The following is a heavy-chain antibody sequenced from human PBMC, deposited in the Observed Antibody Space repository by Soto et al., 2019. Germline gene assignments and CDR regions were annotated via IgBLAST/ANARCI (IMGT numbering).Heavy chain of an antibody. CDR1: GYTFTSYG. CDR3: ARGQWVDYYYGMDV. Sequence: QVQLVQSGAEVKKPGASVKVSCKASGYTFTSYGITWVRQAPGQGLEWMGWISPYNSNTKYAQKFQARVTMTTDTSTSTAYMELSSLRSDDTAVYYCARGQWVDYYYGMDVWGQRTTVTVSS. D-gene: IGHD2-8*01. CDR2: ISPYNSNT. V-gene: IGHV1-18*01. J-gene: IGHJ6*02.